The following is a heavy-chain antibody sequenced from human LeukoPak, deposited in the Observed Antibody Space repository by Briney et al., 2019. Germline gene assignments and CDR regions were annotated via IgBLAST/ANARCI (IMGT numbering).Heavy chain of an antibody. CDR3: ATVPGIAVAGRDWYFDL. J-gene: IGHJ2*01. CDR2: ISTYNGNT. CDR1: GYTFTKYG. Sequence: ASVKVSCKASGYTFTKYGITWVRQAPGQGLEWMGWISTYNGNTNYAQKFQGRVTMTEDTSTDTAYMELSSLRSEDTAVYYCATVPGIAVAGRDWYFDLWGRGTLVTVSS. D-gene: IGHD6-19*01. V-gene: IGHV1-18*01.